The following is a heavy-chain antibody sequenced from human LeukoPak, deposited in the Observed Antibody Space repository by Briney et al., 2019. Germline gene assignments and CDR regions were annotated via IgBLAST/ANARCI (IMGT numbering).Heavy chain of an antibody. D-gene: IGHD3-22*01. CDR3: ARARDSSGYSLDAFDI. J-gene: IGHJ3*02. CDR1: GGSISSGGYY. V-gene: IGHV4-31*03. Sequence: SQTLSLTCTVSGGSISSGGYYWSWIRQHPGKGLEWIGYIYYSGSTDYNPSLKSRVTISVDTSKNQFSLKLSSVTAADTAVYYCARARDSSGYSLDAFDIWGQGTMVTVSS. CDR2: IYYSGST.